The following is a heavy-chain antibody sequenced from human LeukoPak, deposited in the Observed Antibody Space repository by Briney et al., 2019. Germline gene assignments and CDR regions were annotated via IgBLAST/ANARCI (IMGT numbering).Heavy chain of an antibody. Sequence: TGGSLRLSCVASGFTFSSYAMSWVRQTPGKGLEWVSSISGSGGSTHYADSVKGRFTISRDNAKNSLYLQMNSLRAEDTAVYYCARQFAIFGVVIHYYGMDVWGQGTTVTVSS. J-gene: IGHJ6*02. D-gene: IGHD3-3*01. CDR3: ARQFAIFGVVIHYYGMDV. V-gene: IGHV3-23*01. CDR1: GFTFSSYA. CDR2: ISGSGGST.